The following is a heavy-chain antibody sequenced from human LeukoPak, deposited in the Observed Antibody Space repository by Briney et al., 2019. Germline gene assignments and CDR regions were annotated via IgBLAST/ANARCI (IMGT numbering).Heavy chain of an antibody. Sequence: GASVKVSCKASGGTFSSYAISWVRQAPGQGLEWMGGIIPIFGTANYAQKSQGRVTITTDESTSTAYMELSSLRSEDTAVYYCARALLGYCSSTSCYSEGLNYYYMDVWGKGTTVTVSS. V-gene: IGHV1-69*05. J-gene: IGHJ6*03. CDR2: IIPIFGTA. D-gene: IGHD2-2*02. CDR1: GGTFSSYA. CDR3: ARALLGYCSSTSCYSEGLNYYYMDV.